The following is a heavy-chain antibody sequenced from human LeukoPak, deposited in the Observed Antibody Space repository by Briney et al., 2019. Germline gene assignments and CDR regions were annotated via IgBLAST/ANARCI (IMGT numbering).Heavy chain of an antibody. D-gene: IGHD4-11*01. CDR3: ARDPGTVSKTLAYFDY. CDR1: GGSFSGYY. CDR2: INHSGST. J-gene: IGHJ4*02. Sequence: SETLSLTCAVYGGSFSGYYWSWIRQPPGKGLEWIGEINHSGSTNYNPSLKSRVTISVDTSKNQFSLKLSSVTAADTAVYYCARDPGTVSKTLAYFDYWGQGTLVTFSS. V-gene: IGHV4-34*01.